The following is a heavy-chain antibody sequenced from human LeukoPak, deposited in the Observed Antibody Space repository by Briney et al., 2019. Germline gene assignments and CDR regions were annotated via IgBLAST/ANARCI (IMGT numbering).Heavy chain of an antibody. Sequence: SETLSLTCTVSGGSISSGDYYWSWIRQPPGKGLEWIGYIYYSGSTYYNPSLKSRVTISVDTSKNQFSLKLSSVTAADTAVYYCARVEYSSSYYYYYYMDVWGKGTTVTVSS. CDR3: ARVEYSSSYYYYYYMDV. V-gene: IGHV4-30-4*01. J-gene: IGHJ6*03. CDR1: GGSISSGDYY. D-gene: IGHD6-6*01. CDR2: IYYSGST.